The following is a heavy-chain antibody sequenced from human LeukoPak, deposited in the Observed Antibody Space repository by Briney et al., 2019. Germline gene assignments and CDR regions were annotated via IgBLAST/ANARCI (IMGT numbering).Heavy chain of an antibody. CDR2: ISYDGTRK. Sequence: AGGSLRLSCAASQFTFRAYPMHWVRQAPGKGLEWVAFISYDGTRKYSADSVKGRFTISRDNSKSTLYLQMHSLTAEDTAVYYCARDRGYNYAPFDSWGQGTLVAVSS. CDR1: QFTFRAYP. V-gene: IGHV3-30*04. CDR3: ARDRGYNYAPFDS. D-gene: IGHD5-24*01. J-gene: IGHJ4*02.